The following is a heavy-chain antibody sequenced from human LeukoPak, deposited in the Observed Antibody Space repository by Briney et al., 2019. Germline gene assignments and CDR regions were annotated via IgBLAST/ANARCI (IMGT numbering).Heavy chain of an antibody. CDR2: IIPILGIA. CDR1: GGTFSSYA. V-gene: IGHV1-69*04. Sequence: ASVTVSCKASGGTFSSYAISWVRQAPGQGLEWMGRIIPILGIANYAQKFQGRVTITADKSTSTAYMELSSLRSEDTAVYYCARVHCSSTSCPYYFDYWGQGTLVTVSS. D-gene: IGHD2-2*01. J-gene: IGHJ4*02. CDR3: ARVHCSSTSCPYYFDY.